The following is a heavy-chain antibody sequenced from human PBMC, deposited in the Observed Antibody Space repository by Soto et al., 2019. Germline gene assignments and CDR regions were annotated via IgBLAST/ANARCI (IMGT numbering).Heavy chain of an antibody. CDR1: GVTFSSYS. J-gene: IGHJ6*02. CDR3: GRDAAAGGYYCYYCMDV. Sequence: PAGSLTLSCAASGVTFSSYSMNWVRQAPGKGLEWVSSISSSSSYIYYADSVKGRFTISSTNAKNSLYLQMNRLSADDTAVYYCGRDAAAGGYYCYYCMDVWGQGTTVTVSS. CDR2: ISSSSSYI. D-gene: IGHD6-13*01. V-gene: IGHV3-21*01.